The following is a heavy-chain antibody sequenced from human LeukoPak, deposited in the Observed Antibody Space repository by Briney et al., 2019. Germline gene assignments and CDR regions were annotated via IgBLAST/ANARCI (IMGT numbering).Heavy chain of an antibody. CDR2: IYPGDSDT. CDR3: ARGRVNYYDSRRGYYFDY. Sequence: GESLKISCKGPGYSFTSYWIGWVRQMPGKGLEWMGIIYPGDSDTRYSPSFQGQITISADKSISTAYLQWSSLRASDTAMYYCARGRVNYYDSRRGYYFDYWGQGTLVTVSS. V-gene: IGHV5-51*01. J-gene: IGHJ4*02. CDR1: GYSFTSYW. D-gene: IGHD3-22*01.